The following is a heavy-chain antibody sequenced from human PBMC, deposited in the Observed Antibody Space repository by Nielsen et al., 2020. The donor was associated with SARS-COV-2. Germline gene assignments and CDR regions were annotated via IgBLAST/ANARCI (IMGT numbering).Heavy chain of an antibody. V-gene: IGHV4-34*01. CDR2: INHSGST. D-gene: IGHD2-21*01. J-gene: IGHJ4*02. CDR3: AIGFDSPLFDS. CDR1: GGSFSGYH. Sequence: SETLSLTCSVYGGSFSGYHWSWIRQSPGKGLEWIGEINHSGSTNYNPSLKSRVTISIDTSKKQFSLNLSSVTAADTAIYYCAIGFDSPLFDSWGQGTLVTVSS.